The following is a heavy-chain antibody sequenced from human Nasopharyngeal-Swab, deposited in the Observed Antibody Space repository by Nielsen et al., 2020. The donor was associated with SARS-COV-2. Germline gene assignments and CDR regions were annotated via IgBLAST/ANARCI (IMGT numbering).Heavy chain of an antibody. V-gene: IGHV1-8*01. CDR1: GYTFTSYD. D-gene: IGHD4-17*01. Sequence: ASVKVSCKASGYTFTSYDINWVRQATGQGLEWIGWMNPNSGNTGYAQKFQGRVTITADESTSTAYMELSSLRSEDTAVYYCARGSGDYDTRAPYYYYGMDVWGQGTTVTVSS. J-gene: IGHJ6*02. CDR3: ARGSGDYDTRAPYYYYGMDV. CDR2: MNPNSGNT.